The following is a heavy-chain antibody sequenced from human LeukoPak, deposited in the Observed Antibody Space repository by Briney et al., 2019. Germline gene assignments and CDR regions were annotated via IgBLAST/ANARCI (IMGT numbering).Heavy chain of an antibody. J-gene: IGHJ4*02. Sequence: PGGSLRLSCAASGFTVSSNYMSWVRQAPGKGLEWVSVIYSGGSTYYADSVKGRFTISRDNSKNTLYLQMNSLRAEDTAVYYCAEDYSSSWYQNYWGQGTLVTVSS. CDR3: AEDYSSSWYQNY. D-gene: IGHD6-13*01. V-gene: IGHV3-53*05. CDR1: GFTVSSNY. CDR2: IYSGGST.